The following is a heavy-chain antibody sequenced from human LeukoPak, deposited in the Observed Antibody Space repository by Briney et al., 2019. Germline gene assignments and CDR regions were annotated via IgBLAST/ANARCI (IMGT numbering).Heavy chain of an antibody. J-gene: IGHJ5*02. CDR1: GFTFDDYA. Sequence: PGGSLRLSCAASGFTFDDYAMHWVRHAPGKGLEWVSLISWDGGSTYYADSVKGRFTISRDNSKNSLYLQMNSLRAEDTALYYCAKGGKYCSSTSCAWFAPWGQGTLVTVSS. CDR3: AKGGKYCSSTSCAWFAP. D-gene: IGHD2-2*01. V-gene: IGHV3-43D*03. CDR2: ISWDGGST.